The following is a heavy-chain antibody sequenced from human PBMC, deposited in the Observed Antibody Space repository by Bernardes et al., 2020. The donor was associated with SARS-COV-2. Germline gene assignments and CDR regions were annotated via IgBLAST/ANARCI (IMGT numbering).Heavy chain of an antibody. CDR1: GGSISSSSYY. CDR2: IYYSGST. D-gene: IGHD3-3*01. J-gene: IGHJ6*02. CDR3: ATGYYDFLYYGMDV. Sequence: SETLSLTCTVSGGSISSSSYYWGWIRQPPGKGLEWIGSIYYSGSTYYNPSLKSRVTISVDTSKNQFSLKLSSVTAADTAVYYCATGYYDFLYYGMDVWGQGTTVTVSS. V-gene: IGHV4-39*01.